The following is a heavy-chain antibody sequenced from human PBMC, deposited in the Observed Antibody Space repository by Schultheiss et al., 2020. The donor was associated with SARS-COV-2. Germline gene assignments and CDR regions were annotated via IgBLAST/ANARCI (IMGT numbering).Heavy chain of an antibody. D-gene: IGHD3-22*01. CDR1: GFTFSKTW. CDR3: AKSPMIVVGTSFDY. V-gene: IGHV3-7*03. J-gene: IGHJ4*02. CDR2: IKQDGSKI. Sequence: GGSLRLSCAASGFTFSKTWMNWVRQAPGKGLEWVANIKQDGSKIYYVDSVKGRFTISRDNAKNSLYLQMNSLRAEDTAVYYCAKSPMIVVGTSFDYWGQGTLVTVSS.